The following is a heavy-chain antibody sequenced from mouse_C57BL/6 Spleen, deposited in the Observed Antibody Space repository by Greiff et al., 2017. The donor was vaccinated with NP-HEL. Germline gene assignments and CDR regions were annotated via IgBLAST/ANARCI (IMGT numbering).Heavy chain of an antibody. V-gene: IGHV1-82*01. D-gene: IGHD1-1*01. Sequence: QVQLKQSGPELVKPGASVKISCKASGYAFSSSWMNWVKQRPGKGLEWIGRIYPGDGDTNYNGKFKGKATLTADKSSSTAYMQLSSLTSEDSAVYFCARSRYYGSSWFAYWGQGTLVTVSA. CDR3: ARSRYYGSSWFAY. CDR2: IYPGDGDT. J-gene: IGHJ3*01. CDR1: GYAFSSSW.